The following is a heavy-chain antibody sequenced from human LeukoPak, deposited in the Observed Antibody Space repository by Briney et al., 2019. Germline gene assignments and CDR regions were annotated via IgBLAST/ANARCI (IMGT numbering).Heavy chain of an antibody. CDR2: INHSGST. J-gene: IGHJ4*02. CDR1: GYSISSGYY. D-gene: IGHD1-26*01. Sequence: SSETLSLTCAVSGYSISSGYYGGWIRLPPGKGLERIGNINHSGSTYYNPSLKSRVTISVDTSKNQFYLKLSSVTAADTAVYYCARLRGSYQHFDYWGQGTLVTVSS. V-gene: IGHV4-38-2*01. CDR3: ARLRGSYQHFDY.